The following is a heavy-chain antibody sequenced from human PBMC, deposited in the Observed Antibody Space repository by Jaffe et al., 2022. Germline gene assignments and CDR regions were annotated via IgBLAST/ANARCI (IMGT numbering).Heavy chain of an antibody. CDR2: IRYDGSNK. D-gene: IGHD6-13*01. CDR1: GFTFRSYG. V-gene: IGHV3-30*02. J-gene: IGHJ4*02. CDR3: AKDRDSSSWYDY. Sequence: QVQLVESGGGVVQPGGSLRLSCTASGFTFRSYGMHWVRQAPGKGLEWVAFIRYDGSNKYSADSVKGRFTISRDNSKNTMYLQMNSLRAEDTAVYYCAKDRDSSSWYDYWGQGTLVTVSS.